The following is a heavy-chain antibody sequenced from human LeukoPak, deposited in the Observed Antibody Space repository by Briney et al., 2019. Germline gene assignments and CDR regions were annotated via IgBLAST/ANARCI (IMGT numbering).Heavy chain of an antibody. V-gene: IGHV4-34*01. Sequence: SETLSLTCAVYGGSFSGYYWSWIRQPPGKGLEWIGEINHSGSTNYNPSLKSRVTISAGTSKNQFSLKLSSVTAADTAVYYCATLWLRGLVAFDIWGQGTMVTVSS. CDR2: INHSGST. CDR3: ATLWLRGLVAFDI. J-gene: IGHJ3*02. D-gene: IGHD5-18*01. CDR1: GGSFSGYY.